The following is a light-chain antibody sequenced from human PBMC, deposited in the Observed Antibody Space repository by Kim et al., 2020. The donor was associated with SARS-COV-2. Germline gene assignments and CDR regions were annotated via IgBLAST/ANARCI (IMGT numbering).Light chain of an antibody. J-gene: IGKJ4*01. V-gene: IGKV1-33*01. Sequence: DIQMTQSPSSLSASVGDRVTITCQASQDISNYLNWYQQKPGKAPKLLIYDASNLETGVPSRFSGSGSGTDFTFTISSLQPEDIATYYCQQYDNLPRALTFGGETKVDIK. CDR1: QDISNY. CDR2: DAS. CDR3: QQYDNLPRALT.